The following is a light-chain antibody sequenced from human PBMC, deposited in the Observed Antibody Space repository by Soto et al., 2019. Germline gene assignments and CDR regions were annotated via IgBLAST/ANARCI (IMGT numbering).Light chain of an antibody. Sequence: QSVLTQPPSASGTPGQRVTISCSGSRSNIGGNTVNWYQQVPGTAPKLLIYRSNQRPSGVPDRFSGSKSGTSASLAISGLQSADEADYYCAAWDDSLNGPVVFGGGTKLTVL. CDR3: AAWDDSLNGPVV. J-gene: IGLJ2*01. V-gene: IGLV1-44*01. CDR2: RSN. CDR1: RSNIGGNT.